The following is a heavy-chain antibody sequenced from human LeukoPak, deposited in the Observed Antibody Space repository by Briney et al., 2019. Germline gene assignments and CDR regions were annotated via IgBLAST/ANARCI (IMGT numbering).Heavy chain of an antibody. CDR3: AKDRLLNCRGDCYIFDY. D-gene: IGHD2-21*02. Sequence: GGSLRLSCVASGFTLRSDVMNWVRQTPGKGLEWVSSISGSGDSTFYADSVKGRFSISRDNSKNTLYLQVNGLRTEDTAVYYCAKDRLLNCRGDCYIFDYWGQGTVVTVSS. V-gene: IGHV3-23*01. CDR2: ISGSGDST. CDR1: GFTLRSDV. J-gene: IGHJ4*02.